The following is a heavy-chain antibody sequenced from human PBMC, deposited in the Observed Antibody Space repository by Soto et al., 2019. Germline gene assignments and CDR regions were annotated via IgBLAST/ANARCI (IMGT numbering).Heavy chain of an antibody. CDR3: ARVVPGAEAWFGP. CDR1: GYTLSNYG. V-gene: IGHV1-18*01. CDR2: ISLYSDGT. Sequence: AAVKVSCKTSGYTLSNYGITWVRQAPGQPLEWLGWISLYSDGTNYAQKFQGRVSMTTDTSTTTAYMELRSLRSDDTAVYYCARVVPGAEAWFGPWGQGTLVTVSS. J-gene: IGHJ5*02. D-gene: IGHD2-2*01.